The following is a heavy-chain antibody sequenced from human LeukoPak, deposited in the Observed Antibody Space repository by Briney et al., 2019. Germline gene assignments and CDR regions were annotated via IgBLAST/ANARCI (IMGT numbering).Heavy chain of an antibody. J-gene: IGHJ3*02. CDR2: ISSRSRYI. CDR3: ARGTTVTTASAFDI. D-gene: IGHD4-17*01. V-gene: IGHV3-21*01. CDR1: GLAFSSYS. Sequence: GGSLRLSCVASGLAFSSYSMNWVRQAPGKGLEWVSSISSRSRYIYYADSVKGRFTISRDNAKNSLYLQMNSLRAEDTAVYYCARGTTVTTASAFDIWGQGTMVTVSS.